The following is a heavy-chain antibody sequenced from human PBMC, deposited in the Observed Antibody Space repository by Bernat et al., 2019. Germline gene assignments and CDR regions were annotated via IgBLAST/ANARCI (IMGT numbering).Heavy chain of an antibody. CDR3: AKSEGGYCSSNSCYYYYYGMDV. D-gene: IGHD2-2*01. CDR1: GFTCSSYA. CDR2: ISGSGGST. Sequence: EVQLLESGGGLVQPGGSLRLSCAASGFTCSSYAMSWVRQAPGKGLEWVSAISGSGGSTYYADSVKGRFTISRDNSKNTLYLQMNSLRAEDTAVYYCAKSEGGYCSSNSCYYYYYGMDVWGQGTTVTVSS. J-gene: IGHJ6*02. V-gene: IGHV3-23*01.